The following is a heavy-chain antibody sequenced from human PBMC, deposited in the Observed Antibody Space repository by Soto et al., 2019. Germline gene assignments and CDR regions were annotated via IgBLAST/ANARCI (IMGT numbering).Heavy chain of an antibody. J-gene: IGHJ4*02. CDR3: AREKITFIAARTLDY. CDR2: INQSGST. D-gene: IGHD6-6*01. CDR1: GRYFSGYY. Sequence: SETLSFTFSGYGRYFSGYYWSWICQPPGKRLEWIEEINQSGSTNYNPSLKSRVTISVDTSKSQFSLKLSSVTAADTAVYYCAREKITFIAARTLDYWGQGTLVTVSS. V-gene: IGHV4-34*01.